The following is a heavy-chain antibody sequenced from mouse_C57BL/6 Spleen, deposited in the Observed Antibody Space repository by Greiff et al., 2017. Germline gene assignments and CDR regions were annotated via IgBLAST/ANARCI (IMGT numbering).Heavy chain of an antibody. J-gene: IGHJ4*01. V-gene: IGHV3-6*01. CDR2: ISYDGSN. CDR3: ARAPIYAMDY. CDR1: GYSITSGYY. Sequence: VQLKESGPGLVKPSQSLSLTCSVTGYSITSGYYWNWIRQFPGNKLEWMGYISYDGSNNYNPSLKNRISITRDTSKNQFFLKLNSVTTEDTATYYGARAPIYAMDYWGQGTSVTVSS.